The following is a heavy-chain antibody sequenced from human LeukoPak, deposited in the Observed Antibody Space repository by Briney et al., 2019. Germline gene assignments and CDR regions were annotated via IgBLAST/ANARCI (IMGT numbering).Heavy chain of an antibody. CDR1: GGSISSYS. Sequence: PSETLSLTCTVSGGSISSYSWSWIRHPPGKGLEWIGYIYYSGSTNYNPSLKSRVTISVDTSKNQFSLKLSSVTAADTAVYYCARHEGYSYGLFDYWGQGTLVTVSS. CDR2: IYYSGST. J-gene: IGHJ4*02. V-gene: IGHV4-59*08. CDR3: ARHEGYSYGLFDY. D-gene: IGHD5-18*01.